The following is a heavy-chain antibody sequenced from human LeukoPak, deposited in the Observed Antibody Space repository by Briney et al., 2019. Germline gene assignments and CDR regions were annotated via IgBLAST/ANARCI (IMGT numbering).Heavy chain of an antibody. Sequence: SETLSLTCTVSGGSISSSAYYWGGIRQPPGKGLEWIGSIYYSGSTYYNPSLNSRGTISVDTSKNKFSLNLSSVTAEDTAVYYCARGRYYCSGGSCYSGAFDIWGQGTMVTVSS. CDR3: ARGRYYCSGGSCYSGAFDI. J-gene: IGHJ3*02. D-gene: IGHD2-15*01. V-gene: IGHV4-39*07. CDR1: GGSISSSAYY. CDR2: IYYSGST.